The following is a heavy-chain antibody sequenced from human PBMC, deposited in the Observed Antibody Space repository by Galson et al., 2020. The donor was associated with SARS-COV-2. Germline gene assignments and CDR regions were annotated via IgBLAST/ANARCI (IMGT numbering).Heavy chain of an antibody. CDR1: GFIFGDYG. CDR3: ARKDYYGSGNDV. CDR2: INWSGGTT. J-gene: IGHJ6*02. D-gene: IGHD3-10*01. Sequence: GGSLRLSCAASGFIFGDYGMTWVRQVPGKGLEWVSGINWSGGTTVYADSVKGRFTISRDNAKNSLYLQRSSLRVEDTAFYYCARKDYYGSGNDVWGQGTTVSVSS. V-gene: IGHV3-20*04.